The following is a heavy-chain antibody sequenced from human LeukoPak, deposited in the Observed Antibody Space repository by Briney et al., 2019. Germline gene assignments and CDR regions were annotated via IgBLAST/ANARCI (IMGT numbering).Heavy chain of an antibody. CDR1: GGSISSSSYY. CDR3: ARVRRCTNGVCYTCDY. D-gene: IGHD2-8*01. CDR2: IYYSGST. J-gene: IGHJ4*02. Sequence: PSETLSLTCTVSGGSISSSSYYWGWIRQPPGKGLEWIGSIYYSGSTHYNPSLKSRVTISVDTSKNQFSLKLSSVTAADTAVYYCARVRRCTNGVCYTCDYWGQGTLVTVSS. V-gene: IGHV4-39*01.